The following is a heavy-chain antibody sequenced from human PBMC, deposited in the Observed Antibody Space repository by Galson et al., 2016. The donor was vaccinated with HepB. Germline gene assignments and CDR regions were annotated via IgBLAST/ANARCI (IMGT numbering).Heavy chain of an antibody. D-gene: IGHD3-9*01. V-gene: IGHV1-46*01. CDR1: GYPFSSND. J-gene: IGHJ4*02. CDR2: IHPTAGSA. Sequence: SVKVSCKASGYPFSSNDIHWVRQAPGQGLEWMGVIHPTAGSAGYAQKFRGRVTMTTDTSTSTVFMEVSSLRSDDTAVYYCATGDFLTGYPTYFNSWGQGTLVTVSS. CDR3: ATGDFLTGYPTYFNS.